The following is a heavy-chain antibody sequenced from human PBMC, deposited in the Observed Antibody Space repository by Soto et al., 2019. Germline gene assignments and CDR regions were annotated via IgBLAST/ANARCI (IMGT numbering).Heavy chain of an antibody. CDR2: ISYDGSNK. J-gene: IGHJ4*02. CDR1: GFTFSSYG. CDR3: AKDKEDIVDTFAY. D-gene: IGHD5-12*01. Sequence: QVQLVESGGGVVQPGRSLRLSCAASGFTFSSYGMHWVRQAPGKGLEWVAVISYDGSNKYYADSVKGRFTISRDNSKNTLYLQMSSLRTEDTAVYSCAKDKEDIVDTFAYWGQGTLVTVSS. V-gene: IGHV3-30*18.